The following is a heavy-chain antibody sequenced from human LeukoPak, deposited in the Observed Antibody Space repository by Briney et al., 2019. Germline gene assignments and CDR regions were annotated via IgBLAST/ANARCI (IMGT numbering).Heavy chain of an antibody. CDR1: GGSFGGYY. CDR2: INHSGST. D-gene: IGHD1-7*01. V-gene: IGHV4-34*01. CDR3: ARSNYGNFDP. Sequence: PSETLSLTCAVYGGSFGGYYWSWIRQPPGKGLEWIGEINHSGSTNYNPSLKSRVTISVDTSKNQFSLKLSSVTAADTAVYYCARSNYGNFDPWGQGTLVTVSS. J-gene: IGHJ5*02.